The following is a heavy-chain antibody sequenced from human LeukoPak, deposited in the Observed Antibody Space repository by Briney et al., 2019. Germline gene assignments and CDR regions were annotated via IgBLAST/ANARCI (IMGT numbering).Heavy chain of an antibody. Sequence: ASVKVSCRASGYTFTSYYMHWVRQAPGQGLEWMGWINPNSGGTNYPQKFQGRVTMTGDTSTSTAYMELSSLRSDDTARYFCARDSSTWYSDYYYYMDVWGKGTTVTVSS. J-gene: IGHJ6*03. CDR2: INPNSGGT. CDR3: ARDSSTWYSDYYYYMDV. CDR1: GYTFTSYY. D-gene: IGHD2/OR15-2a*01. V-gene: IGHV1-2*02.